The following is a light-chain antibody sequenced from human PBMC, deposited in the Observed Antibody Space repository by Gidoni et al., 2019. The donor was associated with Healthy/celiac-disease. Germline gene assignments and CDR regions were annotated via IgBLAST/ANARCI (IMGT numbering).Light chain of an antibody. Sequence: DIQMTQSTSSLSASVGDRVTITCRASQSISSYLNWYQQKPGKAPKLLIYAASSLQSGVPSRFSGSGSGTDFTLTISSLQPEDFATYYCQQSYSTPENTFGGGTKVEIK. CDR3: QQSYSTPENT. V-gene: IGKV1-39*01. CDR1: QSISSY. J-gene: IGKJ4*01. CDR2: AAS.